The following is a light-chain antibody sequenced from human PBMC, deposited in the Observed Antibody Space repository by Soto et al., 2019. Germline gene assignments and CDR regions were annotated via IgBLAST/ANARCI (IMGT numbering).Light chain of an antibody. Sequence: EIVLTQSTGTLSLSPGERATLSCRACESISSNFLAWYQQKPGQTPRLLIYAASSRATGIPDRFSGSGSGTDFTLTISRLEPEDFAVYYCQQYGSSLRTFGHGTKV. CDR3: QQYGSSLRT. CDR2: AAS. V-gene: IGKV3-20*01. CDR1: ESISSNF. J-gene: IGKJ1*01.